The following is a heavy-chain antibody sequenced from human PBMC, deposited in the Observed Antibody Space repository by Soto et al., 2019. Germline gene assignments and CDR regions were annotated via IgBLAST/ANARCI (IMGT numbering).Heavy chain of an antibody. D-gene: IGHD2-15*01. CDR1: GYAFTTYG. CDR3: ARGWYGDY. CDR2: ISAHNGNT. V-gene: IGHV1-18*01. Sequence: QVHLVQSGAEVKKPGASVKVSCKGSGYAFTTYGITWVRQAPGQGLEWMGWISAHNGNTNYAQKLQGTVTDTRDTYKSSAYMELRRLRTDDTAVYYCARGWYGDYGGQGSLVTVTS. J-gene: IGHJ4*02.